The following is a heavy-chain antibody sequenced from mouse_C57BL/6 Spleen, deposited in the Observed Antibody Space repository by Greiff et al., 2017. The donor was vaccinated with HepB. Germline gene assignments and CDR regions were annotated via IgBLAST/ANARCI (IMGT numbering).Heavy chain of an antibody. V-gene: IGHV14-2*01. Sequence: VQLKQSGAELVKPGASVKLSCTASGFNIKDYYMHWVKQRTEQGLEWIGRIDPEDGETKYAPKFQGKATITADTSSNTAYLQLSSLTSKDTAVYYCASYYYGSSYFDYWGQGTTLTVSS. CDR3: ASYYYGSSYFDY. CDR2: IDPEDGET. D-gene: IGHD1-1*01. J-gene: IGHJ2*01. CDR1: GFNIKDYY.